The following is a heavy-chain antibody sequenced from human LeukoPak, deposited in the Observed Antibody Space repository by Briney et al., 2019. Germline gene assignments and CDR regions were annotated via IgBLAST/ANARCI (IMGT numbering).Heavy chain of an antibody. CDR1: GGSFSGYY. CDR3: ARDYGDYGAFDI. D-gene: IGHD4-17*01. CDR2: INHSGST. J-gene: IGHJ3*02. Sequence: SETLSLTCAVYGGSFSGYYWSWIRQPPGKGLEWIGEINHSGSTNYNPSLKSRVTISVDTSKNQFSLKLSSVTAADTAVYYCARDYGDYGAFDIWGQGTMVTVSS. V-gene: IGHV4-34*01.